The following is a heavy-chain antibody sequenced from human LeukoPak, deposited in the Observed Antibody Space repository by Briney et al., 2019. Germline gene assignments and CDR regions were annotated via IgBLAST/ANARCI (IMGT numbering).Heavy chain of an antibody. CDR2: IIPIFGTA. V-gene: IGHV1-69*05. D-gene: IGHD1-26*01. J-gene: IGHJ3*02. Sequence: ASVKVSCKASGGTFSSYAISWVPQAPGQGLEWMGGIIPIFGTANYAQKFQGRVTITTDESTSTAYMELSSLRSEDTAVYYCARGEGGSYVDPLKDAFDIWGQGTMVTVSS. CDR3: ARGEGGSYVDPLKDAFDI. CDR1: GGTFSSYA.